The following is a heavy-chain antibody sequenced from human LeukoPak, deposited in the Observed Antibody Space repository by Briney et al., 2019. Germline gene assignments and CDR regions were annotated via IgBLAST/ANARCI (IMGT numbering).Heavy chain of an antibody. CDR1: GFTFSSYA. Sequence: GGSLRLSCAASGFTFSSYAMSWVRQAPGKGLEWVSAISGSGGSTYCADSVKGRFTISRDNSKNTLYLQMNSLRAEDTAVYYCAKDRYYYDSSGYWTFDYWGQGTLVTVSS. CDR2: ISGSGGST. V-gene: IGHV3-23*01. D-gene: IGHD3-22*01. CDR3: AKDRYYYDSSGYWTFDY. J-gene: IGHJ4*02.